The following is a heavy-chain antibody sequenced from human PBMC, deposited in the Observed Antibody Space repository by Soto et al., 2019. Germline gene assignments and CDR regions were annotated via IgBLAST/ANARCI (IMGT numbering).Heavy chain of an antibody. J-gene: IGHJ4*02. CDR3: ARDPPLVGQYDSGDY. CDR2: ISAYNGNT. D-gene: IGHD3-3*01. V-gene: IGHV1-18*01. Sequence: ASVKVSCKDSGYTFTSYGISWVRQAPGQGLEWMGWISAYNGNTNYAQKLQGRVTMTTDTSTSTAYMELRSLRSDDTAVYYCARDPPLVGQYDSGDYWGQGTLVTVSS. CDR1: GYTFTSYG.